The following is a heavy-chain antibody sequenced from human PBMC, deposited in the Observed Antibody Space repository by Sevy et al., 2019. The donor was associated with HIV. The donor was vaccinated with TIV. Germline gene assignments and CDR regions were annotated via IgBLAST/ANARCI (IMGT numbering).Heavy chain of an antibody. CDR1: GGSISSSSYY. D-gene: IGHD2-2*01. CDR3: ARLGVVPAAIVGKNYYMYV. V-gene: IGHV4-39*01. J-gene: IGHJ6*03. Sequence: SETLSLTCTVSGGSISSSSYYWGWLRQPPGKGLEWIGRIYYSGSTYYNPSLKSRVTISVDTSKNQFSLKLSSVNAAEPAVYYGARLGVVPAAIVGKNYYMYVWGKGTTVTVSS. CDR2: IYYSGST.